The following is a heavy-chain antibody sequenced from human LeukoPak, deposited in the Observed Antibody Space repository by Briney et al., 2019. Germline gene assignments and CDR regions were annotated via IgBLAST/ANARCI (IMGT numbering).Heavy chain of an antibody. D-gene: IGHD5-24*01. V-gene: IGHV3-7*01. J-gene: IGHJ4*02. CDR1: GFPFHTSW. CDR2: IKQDGSEK. CDR3: ARDTDGGF. Sequence: RPGGSLRLSCAASGFPFHTSWMTWVRQAPGKGLEWVANIKQDGSEKYYVDSVKGRFTISRDNAKNSLYLQMNSLRAEDSAMYYCARDTDGGFWGQGTLVTVSS.